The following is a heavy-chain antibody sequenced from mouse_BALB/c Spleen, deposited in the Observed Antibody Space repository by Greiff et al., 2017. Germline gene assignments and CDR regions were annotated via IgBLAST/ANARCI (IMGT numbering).Heavy chain of an antibody. V-gene: IGHV5-9*03. CDR1: GFTFSSYT. D-gene: IGHD2-1*01. CDR2: ISSGGGNT. CDR3: ARYSYGNFVDY. J-gene: IGHJ2*01. Sequence: EVKLVESGGGLVKPGGSLKLSCAASGFTFSSYTMSWVRQTPEKRLEWVATISSGGGNTYYPDSVKGRFTISRDNAKNNLYLQMSSLRSEDTALYYCARYSYGNFVDYWGQGTTLTVSS.